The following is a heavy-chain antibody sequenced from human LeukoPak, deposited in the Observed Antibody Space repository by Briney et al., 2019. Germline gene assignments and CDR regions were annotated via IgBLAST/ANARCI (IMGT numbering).Heavy chain of an antibody. V-gene: IGHV4-59*01. Sequence: SETLSLTCTVSGGSISSYYWSWIRQPPGKGLEWIGYIYYSGSTNYNPSLKSRVTISVDTSKNQFSLKLSSVTAADTAVYYCARKRVGATAFDYWGQGTLVTVSS. J-gene: IGHJ4*02. CDR2: IYYSGST. D-gene: IGHD1-26*01. CDR3: ARKRVGATAFDY. CDR1: GGSISSYY.